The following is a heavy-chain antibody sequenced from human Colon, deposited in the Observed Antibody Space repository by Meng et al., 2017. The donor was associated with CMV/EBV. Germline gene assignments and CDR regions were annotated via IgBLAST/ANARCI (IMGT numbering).Heavy chain of an antibody. CDR1: GFAFSSYW. CDR3: TSLNALRSSDY. CDR2: INSEGSST. D-gene: IGHD4-17*01. Sequence: LSCAGSGFAFSSYWMHWVRQAPGKGLMWVSRINSEGSSTSHADSVKGRFTISRDNAKNTLYLQMNSLRAEDTAVYYCTSLNALRSSDYWGQGTLVTVSS. V-gene: IGHV3-74*01. J-gene: IGHJ4*02.